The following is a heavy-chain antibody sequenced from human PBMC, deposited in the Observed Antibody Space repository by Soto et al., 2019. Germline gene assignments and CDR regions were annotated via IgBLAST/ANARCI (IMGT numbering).Heavy chain of an antibody. D-gene: IGHD3-3*02. CDR2: IWYDGSNK. Sequence: ESGGNVVQPGRSLRLSCAASGFTFSSSGMHWVRQAPGKGLEWVAVIWYDGSNKYYADSVKGRFTISRDNSKNTLYLQMNSLRAEDTAVYYCARGAPILFDYWGQGTLVTVSS. J-gene: IGHJ4*02. CDR3: ARGAPILFDY. CDR1: GFTFSSSG. V-gene: IGHV3-33*01.